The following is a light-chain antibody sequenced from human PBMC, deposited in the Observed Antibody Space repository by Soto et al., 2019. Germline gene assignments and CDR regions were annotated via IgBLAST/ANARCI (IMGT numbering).Light chain of an antibody. V-gene: IGKV1-33*01. CDR1: QAISKY. CDR3: QQYDSIPFT. CDR2: DAS. Sequence: DIQMTQSPSSLSASVGDRVTITCQASQAISKYLNWYQQKPGKAPKLLIYDASNLEAGVPSRFSGTGARTFYTFTISSLHPDDFATYHCQQYDSIPFTCGPGTQVDIK. J-gene: IGKJ3*01.